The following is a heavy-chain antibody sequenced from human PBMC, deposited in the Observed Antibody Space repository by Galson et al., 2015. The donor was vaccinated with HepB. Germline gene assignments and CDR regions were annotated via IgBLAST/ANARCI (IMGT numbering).Heavy chain of an antibody. J-gene: IGHJ4*02. CDR3: AREVIAAAGVFDY. D-gene: IGHD6-13*01. CDR2: ISYDGSNK. Sequence: SLRLSCAASGFTFSSYAMHWVRQAPGKGLEWVAVISYDGSNKYYADSVKGRFTISRDNSKNTLYLQMNSLRAEDTAVYYCAREVIAAAGVFDYWGQGTLVTVSS. CDR1: GFTFSSYA. V-gene: IGHV3-30*04.